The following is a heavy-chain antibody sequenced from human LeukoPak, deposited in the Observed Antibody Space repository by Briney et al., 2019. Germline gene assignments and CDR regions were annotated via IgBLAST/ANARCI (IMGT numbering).Heavy chain of an antibody. V-gene: IGHV1-24*01. Sequence: GASAKVSCKVSGYTLTELSMHWVRQAPGKGLEWMGGFDPEDGETIYAQKFQGRVTMTEDTSTDTAYMELSSLRSEDTAVYYCATAPPIAAAAKFDYWGQGTLVTVSS. CDR3: ATAPPIAAAAKFDY. CDR2: FDPEDGET. CDR1: GYTLTELS. J-gene: IGHJ4*02. D-gene: IGHD6-13*01.